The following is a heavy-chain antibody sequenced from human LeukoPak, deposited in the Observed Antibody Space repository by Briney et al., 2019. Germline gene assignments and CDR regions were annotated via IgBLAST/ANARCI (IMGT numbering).Heavy chain of an antibody. J-gene: IGHJ4*02. CDR3: AKAPVTSCRGAYCYPFDY. CDR1: GFTFSSYG. Sequence: GGTLRLSCAASGFTFSSYGMSWVRQAPGKGLEWVAVMSYDGSNKYYADSVRGRFTISRDSSKNTLYLQMNSLRAEDAAVYYCAKAPVTSCRGAYCYPFDYWGQGTLVTVSS. V-gene: IGHV3-30*18. CDR2: MSYDGSNK. D-gene: IGHD2-21*01.